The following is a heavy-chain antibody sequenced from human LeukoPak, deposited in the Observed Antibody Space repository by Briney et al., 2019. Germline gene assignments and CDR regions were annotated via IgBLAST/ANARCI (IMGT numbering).Heavy chain of an antibody. V-gene: IGHV1-69*13. J-gene: IGHJ4*02. CDR3: ARGGRAYYYDSSGHDY. CDR2: SIPIFGTA. Sequence: ASVKFSCKASGGTFSSYAISWVRQAPGRGLEWMGGSIPIFGTANYAQKFQGRVTITADESTSTAYMELSSLRSEDTAVYYCARGGRAYYYDSSGHDYWGQGTLVTVSS. CDR1: GGTFSSYA. D-gene: IGHD3-22*01.